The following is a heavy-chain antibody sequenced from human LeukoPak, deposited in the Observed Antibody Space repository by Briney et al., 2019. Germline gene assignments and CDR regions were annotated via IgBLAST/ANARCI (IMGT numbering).Heavy chain of an antibody. CDR2: IYYSGST. Sequence: PSETLSLTCTVSGGSISSSSYYWGWIRQPPGKGLEWIGSIYYSGSTYYNPSLKSRVTISVDTPKNQFSLKLSSVTAADTAVYYCARKGAVAGTRWFDPWGQGTLVTVSS. V-gene: IGHV4-39*01. CDR3: ARKGAVAGTRWFDP. D-gene: IGHD6-19*01. CDR1: GGSISSSSYY. J-gene: IGHJ5*02.